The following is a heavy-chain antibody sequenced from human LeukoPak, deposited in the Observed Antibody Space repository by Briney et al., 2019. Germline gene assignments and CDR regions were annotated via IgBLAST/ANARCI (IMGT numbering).Heavy chain of an antibody. CDR3: AREYSSTSGRHFDY. D-gene: IGHD6-6*01. J-gene: IGHJ4*02. CDR2: IYSSGST. Sequence: PSETLSLTCTASGGSFSSYYWTWIRQPAGKGLEWVGRIYSSGSTNYNPSLRSRVTISVDKSKNQFSLNLTSVTAADTGVYHCAREYSSTSGRHFDYWGQGILVTVPS. CDR1: GGSFSSYY. V-gene: IGHV4-4*07.